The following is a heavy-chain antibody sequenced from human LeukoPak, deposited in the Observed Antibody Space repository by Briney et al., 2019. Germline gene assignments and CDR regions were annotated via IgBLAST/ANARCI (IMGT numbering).Heavy chain of an antibody. J-gene: IGHJ4*02. CDR1: GYSISSGYY. D-gene: IGHD1-7*01. CDR3: ARRITGTGVPFDY. Sequence: PSETLSLTCAVSGYSISSGYYWGWIRQPPGKGLEWIGSIYHSGSTYYNPSLKSRVTISVDTSKNQFSLKLSSVTAADTAVYYCARRITGTGVPFDYWGQGTLVTVSS. CDR2: IYHSGST. V-gene: IGHV4-38-2*01.